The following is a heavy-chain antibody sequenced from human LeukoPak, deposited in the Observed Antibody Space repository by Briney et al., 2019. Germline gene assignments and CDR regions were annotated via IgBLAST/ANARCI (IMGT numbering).Heavy chain of an antibody. Sequence: GGSLRLSCAASGFTFSSYGMHWVRQAPGKGLEWVAFIRYDGGNKYYADSVKGRFTISRDNSKNTLYLQMNSLRAEDTAVYYCAKDVSHYCSSTSCYPWAFDIWGQGTMVTVSS. CDR3: AKDVSHYCSSTSCYPWAFDI. V-gene: IGHV3-30*02. CDR2: IRYDGGNK. CDR1: GFTFSSYG. J-gene: IGHJ3*02. D-gene: IGHD2-2*01.